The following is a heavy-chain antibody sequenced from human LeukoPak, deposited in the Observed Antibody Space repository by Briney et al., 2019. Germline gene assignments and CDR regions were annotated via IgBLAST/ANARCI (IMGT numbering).Heavy chain of an antibody. V-gene: IGHV4-59*08. D-gene: IGHD2-2*01. CDR2: IYYSGST. J-gene: IGHJ3*02. CDR1: GGSISSYY. CDR3: ARAGYCSSTSCPAGGSDAFDI. Sequence: SETLSLTCTVSGGSISSYYWSWIRQPPGKGLEWIGYIYYSGSTYYNPSLKSRVTISVDTSKNQFSLKLSSVTAADTAVYYCARAGYCSSTSCPAGGSDAFDIWGQGTMVTVSS.